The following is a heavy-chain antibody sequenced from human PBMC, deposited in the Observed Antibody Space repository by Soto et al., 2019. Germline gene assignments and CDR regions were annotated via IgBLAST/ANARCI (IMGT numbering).Heavy chain of an antibody. CDR3: ARYGIAAAGTRHPADGYYYYGMDV. D-gene: IGHD6-13*01. CDR2: IYTSGST. Sequence: SVTCTVSGGSISSYYLSWIRQPAGKGLEWIGRIYTSGSTNYNPSLKSRVTMSVDTSKNQFSLKLSSVTAADTAVYYCARYGIAAAGTRHPADGYYYYGMDVWGQGTTVTVSS. V-gene: IGHV4-4*07. J-gene: IGHJ6*02. CDR1: GGSISSYY.